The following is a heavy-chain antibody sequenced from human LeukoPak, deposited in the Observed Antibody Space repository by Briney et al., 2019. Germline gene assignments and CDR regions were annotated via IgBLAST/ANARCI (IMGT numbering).Heavy chain of an antibody. CDR2: ISTGSSTT. CDR3: ARGPNSNWSGLDF. V-gene: IGHV3-48*02. J-gene: IGHJ4*02. CDR1: EFAFSTYN. D-gene: IGHD6-6*01. Sequence: GGSLRLSCAASEFAFSTYNMNWVRQAPGKGLEWVSYISTGSSTTYYADPVKGRFTISGDNVENSLYLQMNSLRDEDTAVCYRARGPNSNWSGLDFWGQGTLLTVSS.